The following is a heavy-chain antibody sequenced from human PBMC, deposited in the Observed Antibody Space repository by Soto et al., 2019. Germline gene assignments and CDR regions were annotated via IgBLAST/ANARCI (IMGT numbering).Heavy chain of an antibody. CDR3: AREGRANLWFRGYFDY. Sequence: QVQLVESGGGVVQPGRSLRLSCAASGFTFSSYGMHWVRQAPGKGLEWVAVIWYDGSNKYYADSVKGRFTISRDNSKNTLYLHMNSLSAEDTAVYYCAREGRANLWFRGYFDYCGQGTLVTVSS. D-gene: IGHD3-10*01. CDR2: IWYDGSNK. V-gene: IGHV3-33*01. J-gene: IGHJ4*02. CDR1: GFTFSSYG.